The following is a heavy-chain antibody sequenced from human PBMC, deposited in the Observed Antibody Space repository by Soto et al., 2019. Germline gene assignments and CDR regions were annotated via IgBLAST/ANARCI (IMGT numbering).Heavy chain of an antibody. D-gene: IGHD7-27*01. CDR1: GFSFSISP. J-gene: IGHJ4*02. Sequence: GGSLRLSCAASGFSFSISPMHWVRQAPGKGPEWVALISYDGTNKFYADSVKGRFTISRDNSKSTLYLQVDSLRPEDAAVYYCARDPKTSGGQHWAFNYFDSWGQGTLVTVPS. CDR2: ISYDGTNK. V-gene: IGHV3-30-3*01. CDR3: ARDPKTSGGQHWAFNYFDS.